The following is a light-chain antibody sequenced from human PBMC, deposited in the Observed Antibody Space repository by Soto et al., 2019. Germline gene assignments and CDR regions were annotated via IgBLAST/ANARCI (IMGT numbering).Light chain of an antibody. V-gene: IGLV2-11*01. J-gene: IGLJ1*01. CDR3: AAWDDNLNGPL. CDR1: SSDVGAYDY. Sequence: QSALTQPRSVSGSPGQSVTISCTGTSSDVGAYDYVSWYQHHPGKAPKVIIYADSQRPSGVPDRFSGSKSGTSASLAISGLQSEDDADYLCAAWDDNLNGPLFGTGTKVTVL. CDR2: ADS.